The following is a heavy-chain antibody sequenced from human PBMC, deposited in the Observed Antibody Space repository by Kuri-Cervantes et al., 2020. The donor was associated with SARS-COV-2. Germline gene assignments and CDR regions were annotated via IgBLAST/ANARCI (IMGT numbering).Heavy chain of an antibody. CDR3: ASVPGIGYYFDY. CDR2: IYYSGST. Sequence: SETLSLTCTVSGGSISSSSYYWGWIRQPPGKGLEWIGSIYYSGSTYYNPSLKSRVTISVDTSKNQFSLKLSSVTAADTVVYYCASVPGIGYYFDYWGQGTLVTVSS. CDR1: GGSISSSSYY. D-gene: IGHD3-10*01. J-gene: IGHJ4*02. V-gene: IGHV4-39*07.